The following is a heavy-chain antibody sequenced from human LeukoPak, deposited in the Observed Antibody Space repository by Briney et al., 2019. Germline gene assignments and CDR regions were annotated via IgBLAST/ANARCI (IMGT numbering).Heavy chain of an antibody. D-gene: IGHD1-26*01. J-gene: IGHJ4*02. CDR2: MNPNSGNT. Sequence: ASVKVSCKASGYTFTSYDINWVRQATGLGLEWMGWMNPNSGNTGYAQKFQGRVTMTRNTSISTAYMELSSLRSEDTAGYYCARVMVGATDFDYWGQGTLVTVSS. CDR1: GYTFTSYD. CDR3: ARVMVGATDFDY. V-gene: IGHV1-8*01.